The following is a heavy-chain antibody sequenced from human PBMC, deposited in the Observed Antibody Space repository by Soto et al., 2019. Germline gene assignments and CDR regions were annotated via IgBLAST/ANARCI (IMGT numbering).Heavy chain of an antibody. CDR2: IDPSDSYT. CDR1: GYSFTSYW. D-gene: IGHD6-19*01. V-gene: IGHV5-10-1*01. J-gene: IGHJ4*02. CDR3: ARSHVTIADNGIAVAGADY. Sequence: GESLKISCKGSGYSFTSYWISWVRQMPGKGLEWMGRIDPSDSYTNYSPSFQGHVTISADKSISTAYQQWSSLKASDTAMYYCARSHVTIADNGIAVAGADYWGQGTLV.